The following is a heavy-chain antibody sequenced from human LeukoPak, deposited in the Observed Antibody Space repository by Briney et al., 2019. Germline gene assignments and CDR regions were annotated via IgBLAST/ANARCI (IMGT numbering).Heavy chain of an antibody. CDR3: ASSVAGGGYFDH. CDR1: GDSVSSNHW. CDR2: IYYSGGV. Sequence: PSQTLSLTCAVCGDSVSSNHWWGRIRQSPTKGLEWIGYIYYSGGVYYNASLKSRVTMSIDMSKNQFHLRLTSMASVDTALYYCASSVAGGGYFDHWGQGILVTVSS. D-gene: IGHD2-15*01. V-gene: IGHV4-28*02. J-gene: IGHJ4*02.